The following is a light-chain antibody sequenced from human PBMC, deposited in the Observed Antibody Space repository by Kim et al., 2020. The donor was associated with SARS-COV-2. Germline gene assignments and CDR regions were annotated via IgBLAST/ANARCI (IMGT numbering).Light chain of an antibody. Sequence: CPGESATRSCRASQSVSSNLAWYQQKPGQAPRLLIYGASTRATGIPARFSGSGSGTEFTLTISSLQSEDFAVYYCQQYNNWPPWTFGQGTKVDIK. CDR3: QQYNNWPPWT. CDR2: GAS. V-gene: IGKV3-15*01. CDR1: QSVSSN. J-gene: IGKJ1*01.